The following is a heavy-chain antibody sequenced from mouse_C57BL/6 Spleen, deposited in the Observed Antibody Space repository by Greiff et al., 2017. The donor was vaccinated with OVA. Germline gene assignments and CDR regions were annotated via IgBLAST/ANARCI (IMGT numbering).Heavy chain of an antibody. Sequence: VKLMESGPGLVAPSQSLSITCTVSGFSLTSYAISWVRQPPGKGLEWLGVIWTGGGTNYNSALKSRLSISKDNSKSQVFLKMNSLQTDDTAMYYCARSYYGNYWFAYWGQGTLVTVSA. CDR1: GFSLTSYA. CDR3: ARSYYGNYWFAY. CDR2: IWTGGGT. D-gene: IGHD2-1*01. V-gene: IGHV2-9-1*01. J-gene: IGHJ3*01.